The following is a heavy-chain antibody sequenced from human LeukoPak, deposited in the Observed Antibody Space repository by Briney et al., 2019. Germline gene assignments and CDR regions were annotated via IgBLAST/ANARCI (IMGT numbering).Heavy chain of an antibody. CDR3: ARDQRYYYDSSGCRTDAFDI. Sequence: KPSQTLSLTCAVSGGSISSGGYSWSWIRQPPGKGLEWIGYIYYSGSTYYNPSLKSRVTISVDTSKNQFSLKLSSVTAADTAVYYCARDQRYYYDSSGCRTDAFDIWGQGTMVTVSS. J-gene: IGHJ3*02. V-gene: IGHV4-30-4*07. CDR2: IYYSGST. CDR1: GGSISSGGYS. D-gene: IGHD3-22*01.